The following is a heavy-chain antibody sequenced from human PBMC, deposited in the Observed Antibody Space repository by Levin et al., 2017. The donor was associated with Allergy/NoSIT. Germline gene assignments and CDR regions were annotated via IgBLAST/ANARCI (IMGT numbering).Heavy chain of an antibody. V-gene: IGHV1-69*04. D-gene: IGHD4-17*01. J-gene: IGHJ3*02. CDR3: ARDRTTVPTGAFDI. CDR2: IIPILGIA. Sequence: ASVKVSCKASGGTFSSYAISWVRQAPGQGLEWMGRIIPILGIANYAQKFQGRVTITADKSTSTAYMELSSLRSEDTAVYYCARDRTTVPTGAFDIWGQGTMVTVSS. CDR1: GGTFSSYA.